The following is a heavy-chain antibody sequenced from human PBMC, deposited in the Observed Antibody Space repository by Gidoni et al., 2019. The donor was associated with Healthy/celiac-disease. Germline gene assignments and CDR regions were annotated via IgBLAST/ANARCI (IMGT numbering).Heavy chain of an antibody. V-gene: IGHV1-69*04. J-gene: IGHJ4*02. CDR2: IIPILGIA. Sequence: QVQLVQSGAEVKKPGSSVKVSCKASGGTFSSYAISWVRQAPGQGLEWMGRIIPILGIANYAQKFQGRVTITADKSTSTAYMELSNLRSEVTAVYYCARDRTTSGFFDYWGQGTLVTVSS. D-gene: IGHD1-1*01. CDR3: ARDRTTSGFFDY. CDR1: GGTFSSYA.